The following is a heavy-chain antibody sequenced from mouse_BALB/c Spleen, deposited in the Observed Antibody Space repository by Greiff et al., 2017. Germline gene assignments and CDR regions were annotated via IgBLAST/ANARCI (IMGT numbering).Heavy chain of an antibody. V-gene: IGHV7-3*02. J-gene: IGHJ1*01. CDR3: AREATGDFDV. CDR2: IRNKANGYTT. D-gene: IGHD1-1*01. Sequence: EVQVVESGGGLVQPGGSLRLSCATSGFTFTDYYMSWVRQPPGKALEWLGFIRNKANGYTTEYSASVKGRFTISRDNSQSILYLQMNTLRAEDSATYYCAREATGDFDVWGAGTTVTVSS. CDR1: GFTFTDYY.